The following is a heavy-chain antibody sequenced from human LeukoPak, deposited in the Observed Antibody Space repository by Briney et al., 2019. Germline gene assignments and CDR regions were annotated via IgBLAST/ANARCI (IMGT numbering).Heavy chain of an antibody. CDR1: GFTVSSNY. Sequence: GGSLRLSCAVSGFTVSSNYMSWVRLAPGKGLEWVSIIYGGGTTYYADSVKGRITITRDNSKNTVYLQMNSLRAEDTAVYYCARVGYINSWYSSPPFDYWGQGNLVSVSS. J-gene: IGHJ4*02. V-gene: IGHV3-66*01. CDR2: IYGGGTT. D-gene: IGHD6-13*01. CDR3: ARVGYINSWYSSPPFDY.